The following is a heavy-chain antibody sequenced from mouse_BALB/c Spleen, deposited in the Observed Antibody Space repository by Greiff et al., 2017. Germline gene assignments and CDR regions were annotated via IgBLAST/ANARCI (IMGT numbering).Heavy chain of an antibody. CDR3: ARGGDGYYAWFAY. Sequence: EVKVVESGGGLVKPGGSLKLSCAASGFTFSSYAMSWVRQTPEKRLEWVASISSGGSTYYPDSVKGRFTISRANARTILYLQMSSLRSEDTAMYYCARGGDGYYAWFAYWGQGTLVTVSA. D-gene: IGHD2-3*01. CDR2: ISSGGST. V-gene: IGHV5-6-5*01. J-gene: IGHJ3*01. CDR1: GFTFSSYA.